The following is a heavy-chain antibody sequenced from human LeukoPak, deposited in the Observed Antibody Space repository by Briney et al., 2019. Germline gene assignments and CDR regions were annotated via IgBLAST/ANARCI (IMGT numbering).Heavy chain of an antibody. CDR3: ASSLKGYYYDSSGYLHAFDI. Sequence: WASVKVSCKTFGDIFTSYYMRWVRQAPGQGLEWMGGIIPIFGTANYAQKFQGRVTITADESTSTAYMELSSLRSEDTAVYYCASSLKGYYYDSSGYLHAFDIWGQGTMVTVSS. CDR2: IIPIFGTA. V-gene: IGHV1-69*13. J-gene: IGHJ3*02. CDR1: GDIFTSYY. D-gene: IGHD3-22*01.